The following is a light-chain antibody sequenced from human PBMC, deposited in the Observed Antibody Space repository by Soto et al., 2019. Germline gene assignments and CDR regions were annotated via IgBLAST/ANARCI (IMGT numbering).Light chain of an antibody. CDR2: EVS. V-gene: IGLV2-8*01. Sequence: QSVLTQPPSASGSPGQSVTISCTGTSSDVGGYNYVSWYQQHPGEAPRLMIYEVSKRPSGVPDRFSGSRSGNTASLTVSGLQAEDESDYYCSSYAGSNHPYVFGTGTKLTVL. CDR3: SSYAGSNHPYV. CDR1: SSDVGGYNY. J-gene: IGLJ1*01.